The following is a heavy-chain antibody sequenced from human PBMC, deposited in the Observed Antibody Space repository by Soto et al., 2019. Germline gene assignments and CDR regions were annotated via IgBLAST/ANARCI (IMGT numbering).Heavy chain of an antibody. CDR3: ATQEVGGSYVYTFDP. CDR2: IYYSGSP. Sequence: QLHLRESGPGLVKPSETLSLTCTVSGGSITSSSYYWGWIRQPPGKGLEWIGSIYYSGSPYYNPSLTRRVTISVDTSNNQFSLKLSSVTAADTAVYYCATQEVGGSYVYTFDPWGQGTLVTVSS. V-gene: IGHV4-39*01. J-gene: IGHJ5*02. D-gene: IGHD1-26*01. CDR1: GGSITSSSYY.